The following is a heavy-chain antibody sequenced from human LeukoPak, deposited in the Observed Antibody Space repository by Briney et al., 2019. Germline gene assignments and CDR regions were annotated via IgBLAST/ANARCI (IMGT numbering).Heavy chain of an antibody. CDR3: ARDGDGGNSDY. CDR2: IIPVLGIA. J-gene: IGHJ4*02. Sequence: SVKVSCKASGYTFTGYYMHWVRQAPGQGLEWMGRIIPVLGIANYAQKFQGRVTITADKSTSTAYMELSSLRSEDTAVYYCARDGDGGNSDYWGQGTLVTVSS. D-gene: IGHD4-23*01. V-gene: IGHV1-69*04. CDR1: GYTFTGYY.